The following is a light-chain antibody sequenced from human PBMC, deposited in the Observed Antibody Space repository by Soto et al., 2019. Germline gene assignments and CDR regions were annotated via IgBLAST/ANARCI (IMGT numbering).Light chain of an antibody. CDR3: QQYGSSPIT. Sequence: EIVLTQSPATLSLSPGERATLSCRASQSVSSYLALYQQKPGQAPRLLISDASNRATGIPARFSGSGSGTDFTLTMSRLEPEDFAVYYCQQYGSSPITFGQGTRLEI. V-gene: IGKV3-20*01. CDR2: DAS. CDR1: QSVSSY. J-gene: IGKJ5*01.